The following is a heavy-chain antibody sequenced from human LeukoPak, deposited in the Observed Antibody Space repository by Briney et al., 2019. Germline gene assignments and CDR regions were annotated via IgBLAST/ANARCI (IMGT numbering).Heavy chain of an antibody. D-gene: IGHD6-19*01. CDR3: ARVIERQWLIPSYYYYGMDV. J-gene: IGHJ6*02. Sequence: GQSLTLSCALSRFTLSSDSVKWVRQAPGEGREWVASISSRGSYISYADSVKGRFTISRDNAKNSLYLQMNSLRAEDTAVYYCARVIERQWLIPSYYYYGMDVWGQGTTVTVSS. V-gene: IGHV3-21*01. CDR2: ISSRGSYI. CDR1: RFTLSSDS.